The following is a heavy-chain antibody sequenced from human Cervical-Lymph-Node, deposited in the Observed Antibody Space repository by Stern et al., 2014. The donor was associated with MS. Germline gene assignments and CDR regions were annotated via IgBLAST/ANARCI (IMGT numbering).Heavy chain of an antibody. Sequence: QVQLGQSGAEVMKPGSSVKVSCKASGVTFNVYAINWLRQAPGQGLEWMGGIIPIIGTANYAQNFQGRVTITADESTRTSSMQLSSLRSDDTAVYYCARDGRHTNNFGLDVWGQGTTVTVSS. V-gene: IGHV1-69*01. CDR3: ARDGRHTNNFGLDV. J-gene: IGHJ6*02. CDR2: IIPIIGTA. CDR1: GVTFNVYA.